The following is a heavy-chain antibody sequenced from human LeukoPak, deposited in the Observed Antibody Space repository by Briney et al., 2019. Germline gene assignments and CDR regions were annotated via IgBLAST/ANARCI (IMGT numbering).Heavy chain of an antibody. D-gene: IGHD1-26*01. CDR2: ILYDGSLE. CDR1: GFSFGTYA. J-gene: IGHJ4*02. V-gene: IGHV3-30*04. CDR3: ARGAILGGYNLIDD. Sequence: PGKSLRLSCAASGFSFGTYAMHWVRQAPGKGLEWVALILYDGSLENTADSVRGRFIISRDNSKNTLFLQMNSPRIEDTAVYYCARGAILGGYNLIDDWGQGTLVTVSS.